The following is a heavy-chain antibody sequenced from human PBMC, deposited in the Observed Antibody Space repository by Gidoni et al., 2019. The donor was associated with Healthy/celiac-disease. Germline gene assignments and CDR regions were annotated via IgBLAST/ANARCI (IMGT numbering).Heavy chain of an antibody. CDR1: GFTFSSYW. V-gene: IGHV3-74*01. J-gene: IGHJ6*02. D-gene: IGHD2-2*02. Sequence: EVQLVESGGGLVQPGGSLRLSCAASGFTFSSYWIHWVRQAPGKGLVWVSRINSDGSSTSYADSVKGRFTISRDNAKNTLYLQMNSLRAEDTAVYYCASAHSGYCSSTSCYTRYYYYGMDVWGQGTTVTVSS. CDR2: INSDGSST. CDR3: ASAHSGYCSSTSCYTRYYYYGMDV.